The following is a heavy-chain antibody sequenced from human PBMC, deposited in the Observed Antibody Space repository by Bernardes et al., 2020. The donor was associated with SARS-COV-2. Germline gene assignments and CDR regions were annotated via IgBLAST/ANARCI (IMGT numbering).Heavy chain of an antibody. CDR1: GFTFSSYW. V-gene: IGHV3-74*01. D-gene: IGHD4-17*01. CDR3: AKGGNAYGDWDY. CDR2: ISGDGSNT. J-gene: IGHJ4*01. Sequence: GGSLRLSCAASGFTFSSYWMHWVRQVPGKGLVWVSRISGDGSNTNYADFGKGRFIISRDNAKNTLYLQVNSLRADDTGVYYCAKGGNAYGDWDYWGQGTLVTGSS.